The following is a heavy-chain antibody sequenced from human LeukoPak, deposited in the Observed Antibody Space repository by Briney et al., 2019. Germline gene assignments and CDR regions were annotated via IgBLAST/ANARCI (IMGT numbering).Heavy chain of an antibody. CDR3: ARDILVLQRGIGGF. CDR2: ISVDNGDT. D-gene: IGHD1-26*01. Sequence: GASVKVSCKASGYTFTSYDINWVRQATGQGLEWMGWISVDNGDTKYAEKVQDRVSITTDTSTSTAYMELRSLTPDDTAVYYCARDILVLQRGIGGFWGQGTLVTVSS. CDR1: GYTFTSYD. J-gene: IGHJ4*02. V-gene: IGHV1-18*01.